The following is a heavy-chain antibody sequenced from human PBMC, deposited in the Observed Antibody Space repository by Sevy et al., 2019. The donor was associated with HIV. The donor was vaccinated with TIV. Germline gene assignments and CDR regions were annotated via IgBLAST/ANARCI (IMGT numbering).Heavy chain of an antibody. V-gene: IGHV3-21*01. Sequence: GGSLRLSCAASGFTFSSYSMNWVRQAPGKGLEWVSSISSSSSYIYYADSVKGRFTISRDNAKNPLYLQMNSLRAEDTAVYYCARDGDCSGGSCYASVYYYYYGMDVWGQGTTVTVSS. J-gene: IGHJ6*02. CDR2: ISSSSSYI. D-gene: IGHD2-15*01. CDR1: GFTFSSYS. CDR3: ARDGDCSGGSCYASVYYYYYGMDV.